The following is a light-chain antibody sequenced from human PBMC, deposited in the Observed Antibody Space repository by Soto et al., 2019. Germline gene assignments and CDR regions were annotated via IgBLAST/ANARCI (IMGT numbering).Light chain of an antibody. Sequence: QCALTQPASVSGSPGQSITMSCTGTSYDVGAYNYVSWYQQQPGKAPKLMISEVSNRPSGISNRFSGSKSGNTASLTLSGLQAEDEADYYCNSYTSASTWVFGGGTKLTVL. CDR3: NSYTSASTWV. CDR2: EVS. CDR1: SYDVGAYNY. J-gene: IGLJ3*02. V-gene: IGLV2-14*01.